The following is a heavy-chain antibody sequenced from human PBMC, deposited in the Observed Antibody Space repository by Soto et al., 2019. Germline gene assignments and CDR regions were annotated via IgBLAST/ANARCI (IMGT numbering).Heavy chain of an antibody. Sequence: EVQLVESGGGLVRPGGSLRLSCEASGFTFSSRWMTWVRQGPGKGLEWVANIKQDENGKDYVDSVKGRFTISRDNAKNSLYLQMNSLRAEDTAVYYCATPDGPVAAGLVLDFWGQGTLVTVSS. CDR3: ATPDGPVAAGLVLDF. D-gene: IGHD6-13*01. CDR2: IKQDENGK. CDR1: GFTFSSRW. V-gene: IGHV3-7*02. J-gene: IGHJ4*02.